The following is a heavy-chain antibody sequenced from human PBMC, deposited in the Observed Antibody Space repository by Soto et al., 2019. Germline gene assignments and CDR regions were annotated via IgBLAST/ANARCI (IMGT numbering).Heavy chain of an antibody. Sequence: SETLSLTCTVSGGSISSYYWSWIRQPPGKGLEWIGYIYYSGSTNYNPSLKSRVTISVDTSKNQFSLKLSSVTAADTAVYYCARGNYDFWSGYYPTSYYFDYWGQGTLVTVSS. V-gene: IGHV4-59*08. CDR1: GGSISSYY. D-gene: IGHD3-3*01. J-gene: IGHJ4*02. CDR3: ARGNYDFWSGYYPTSYYFDY. CDR2: IYYSGST.